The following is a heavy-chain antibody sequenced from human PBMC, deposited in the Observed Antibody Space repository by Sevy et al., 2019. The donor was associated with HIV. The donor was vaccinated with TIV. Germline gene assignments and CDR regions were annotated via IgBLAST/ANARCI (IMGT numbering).Heavy chain of an antibody. CDR2: IRSKAYGGTT. Sequence: GGSLRLSCTASGFTFGDYAMSWFRQAPGKGLEWVGFIRSKAYGGTTEYAASVKGRFTNSRDDSKSIAYLQMNSLKTEDTAVYYCTRVNNWKAPDYWGQGTLVTVSS. D-gene: IGHD1-20*01. V-gene: IGHV3-49*03. CDR1: GFTFGDYA. CDR3: TRVNNWKAPDY. J-gene: IGHJ4*02.